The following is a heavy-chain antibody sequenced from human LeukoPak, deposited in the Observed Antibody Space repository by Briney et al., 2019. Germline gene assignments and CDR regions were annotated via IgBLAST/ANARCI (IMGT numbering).Heavy chain of an antibody. J-gene: IGHJ4*02. V-gene: IGHV3-21*01. CDR1: GFTFSSYT. CDR2: ISSGSSYI. CDR3: ARGYGRSVAVAVDY. Sequence: GGSLRLSCAASGFTFSSYTMNWVRQAPGKGLEWVSIISSGSSYIHYADSVKGRFTISRDNAKNSLYLQMNSLRAEDTAVYYCARGYGRSVAVAVDYWGQGTLVTVSS. D-gene: IGHD6-19*01.